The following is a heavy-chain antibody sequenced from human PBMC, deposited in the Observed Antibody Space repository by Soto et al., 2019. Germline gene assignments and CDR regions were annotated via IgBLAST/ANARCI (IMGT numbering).Heavy chain of an antibody. CDR3: ARQRGAVAGSYWFDP. CDR1: GDSISSGSYY. J-gene: IGHJ5*02. D-gene: IGHD6-19*01. Sequence: SETLSLTCTVSGDSISSGSYYWGWIRQPPGKGLEWIGSIHYSGNTYYNPALKSRVTISVDTSKNQFSLKVSSVTAADTALYFCARQRGAVAGSYWFDPWGQGTLVTAPQ. CDR2: IHYSGNT. V-gene: IGHV4-39*01.